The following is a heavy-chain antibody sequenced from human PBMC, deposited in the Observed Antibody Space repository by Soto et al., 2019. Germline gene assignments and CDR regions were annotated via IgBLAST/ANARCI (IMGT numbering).Heavy chain of an antibody. CDR2: IYYSGST. D-gene: IGHD6-13*01. J-gene: IGHJ4*02. CDR1: GGSISSSSYY. Sequence: QLQLQESGPGLVKPSETLSLTCTVSGGSISSSSYYWGWIRQPPGKGLEWIGSIYYSGSTYYNPSLKSRVTISLDTSKNQFSLKLSSVTAADTAVYYCAGRTSYSSSWIDDYWGQGTLVTVSS. V-gene: IGHV4-39*01. CDR3: AGRTSYSSSWIDDY.